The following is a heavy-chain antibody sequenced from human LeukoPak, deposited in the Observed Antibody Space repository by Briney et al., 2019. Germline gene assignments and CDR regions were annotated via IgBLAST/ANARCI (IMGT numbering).Heavy chain of an antibody. V-gene: IGHV1-2*02. CDR1: GYTFTGYY. CDR3: ARNYYDSSGYYYFDY. CDR2: INPNSGGT. J-gene: IGHJ4*02. Sequence: ASVKVSCKASGYTFTGYYMHWVRQAPGQGLEWMGWINPNSGGTNYAQKFQGRVTMTRDTSISTAYMELSRLRSDDTAVYYCARNYYDSSGYYYFDYRGQGTLVTVSS. D-gene: IGHD3-22*01.